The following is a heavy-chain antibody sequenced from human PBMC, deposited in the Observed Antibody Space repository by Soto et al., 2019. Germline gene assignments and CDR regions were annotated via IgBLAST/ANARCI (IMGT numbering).Heavy chain of an antibody. V-gene: IGHV3-30*18. CDR3: AKASVVVIFSYYYGMDV. J-gene: IGHJ6*02. D-gene: IGHD3-22*01. Sequence: GGSLRLSCAASGFTFSSYCMHWVRQAPGKGLEWVAVISYDGSNKYYADSVKGRFTISRDNSKNTLYLQMSSLRAEDTAVYYCAKASVVVIFSYYYGMDVWRQGTTVTVSS. CDR2: ISYDGSNK. CDR1: GFTFSSYC.